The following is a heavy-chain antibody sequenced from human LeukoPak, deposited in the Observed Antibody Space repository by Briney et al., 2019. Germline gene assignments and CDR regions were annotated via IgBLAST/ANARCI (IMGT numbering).Heavy chain of an antibody. CDR1: GFTFSDYY. CDR3: ARITIPYYYYMDV. Sequence: GGSLRLSCAASGFTFSDYYMSWIRQAPGKGLEWVSYISSSGSTIYYADSVKGRFTISRDNAKNSLYLQMNSLRAEDTAVYYCARITIPYYYYMDVWGKGTTVTVSS. J-gene: IGHJ6*03. D-gene: IGHD3-9*01. CDR2: ISSSGSTI. V-gene: IGHV3-11*04.